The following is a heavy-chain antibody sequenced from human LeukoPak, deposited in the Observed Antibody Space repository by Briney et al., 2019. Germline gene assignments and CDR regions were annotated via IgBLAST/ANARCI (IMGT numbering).Heavy chain of an antibody. V-gene: IGHV3-9*01. J-gene: IGHJ4*02. CDR1: GFTFDDYA. CDR3: ARKGGPLGPPFDN. Sequence: PGRSLRLSCAASGFTFDDYAMHWVRQAPGKGLEWVSGISWNSGSIGYADSVKGRFTISRDNAKNSLYLQMNSLRAEDTAVYYCARKGGPLGPPFDNWGQGTLVTVSS. CDR2: ISWNSGSI. D-gene: IGHD7-27*01.